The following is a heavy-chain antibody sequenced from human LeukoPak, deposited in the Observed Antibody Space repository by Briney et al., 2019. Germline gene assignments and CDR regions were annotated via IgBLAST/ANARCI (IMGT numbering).Heavy chain of an antibody. D-gene: IGHD2-15*01. CDR1: GYTFTSHG. CDR3: ARGGAGEGYCSSSSCYGHDY. CDR2: INPNSGGT. Sequence: ASVKVSCKASGYTFTSHGISWVRQAPGQGLEWMGWINPNSGGTNYAQKFQGRVTMTRGTSISAAYMELSRLRSDDTAVYYCARGGAGEGYCSSSSCYGHDYWGQGTLVTVSS. V-gene: IGHV1-2*02. J-gene: IGHJ4*02.